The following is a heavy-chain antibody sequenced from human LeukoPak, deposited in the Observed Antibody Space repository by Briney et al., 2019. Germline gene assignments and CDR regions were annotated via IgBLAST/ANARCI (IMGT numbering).Heavy chain of an antibody. V-gene: IGHV4-39*07. CDR3: ARDRYVYYYDSSGYPRYFDY. Sequence: SETLSLTCTVSGGSNSNYYWGWIRQPPGKGLEWIGSIYYSGSTYYNPSLKSRVTISVDTSKNQFSLKLSSVTAADTAVYYCARDRYVYYYDSSGYPRYFDYWGQGTLVTVSS. CDR2: IYYSGST. CDR1: GGSNSNYY. J-gene: IGHJ4*02. D-gene: IGHD3-22*01.